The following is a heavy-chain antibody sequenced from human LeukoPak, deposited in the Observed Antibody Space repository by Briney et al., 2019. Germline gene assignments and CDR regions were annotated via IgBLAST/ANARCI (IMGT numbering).Heavy chain of an antibody. V-gene: IGHV4-34*01. J-gene: IGHJ4*02. CDR1: GGSFSGYY. D-gene: IGHD3-10*01. CDR2: INHSAST. CDR3: ARWYYYGSGSSQ. Sequence: SETLSLTCAVYGGSFSGYYWSWIRQPPGKGLEWIGEINHSASTNYNPSLKSRVTIYVDTSKNQFSLKLSSVTAADTAVYYCARWYYYGSGSSQWGQGTLVTVSS.